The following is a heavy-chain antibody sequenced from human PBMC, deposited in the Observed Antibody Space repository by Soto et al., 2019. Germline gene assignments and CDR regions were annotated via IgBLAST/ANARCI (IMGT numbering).Heavy chain of an antibody. V-gene: IGHV5-10-1*01. CDR1: GYTFTTFW. CDR3: ARIYCTTTTCDSWFDP. J-gene: IGHJ5*02. D-gene: IGHD2-8*01. Sequence: GESLKISCTGFGYTFTTFWISWVRQMPGKGLEWLGRVDPRDSYVTYNPSFEGHVTISADKSISTAYLQWGSLKASDTAMYFCARIYCTTTTCDSWFDPWGQGTLVTVSS. CDR2: VDPRDSYV.